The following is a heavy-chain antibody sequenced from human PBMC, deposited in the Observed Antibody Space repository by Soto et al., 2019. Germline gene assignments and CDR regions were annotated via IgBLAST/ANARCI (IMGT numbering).Heavy chain of an antibody. CDR2: IYPGDSDT. V-gene: IGHV5-51*01. CDR3: ARHGPFYDLWSGFDGY. D-gene: IGHD3-3*01. Sequence: GESLKISCKGSGYSFTSYWIGWVRQMPGKGLEWMGIIYPGDSDTRYSPSFQGQVTISADESTSTAYLQWGRLKASDTAVYYCARHGPFYDLWSGFDGYWGQGTQVTVSS. J-gene: IGHJ1*01. CDR1: GYSFTSYW.